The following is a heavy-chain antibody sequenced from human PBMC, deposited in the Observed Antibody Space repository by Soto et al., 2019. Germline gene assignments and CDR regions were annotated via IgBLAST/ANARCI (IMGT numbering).Heavy chain of an antibody. CDR3: ARYGRVSEQQLVRGYYGMDV. CDR2: IDPSDSYT. D-gene: IGHD6-13*01. J-gene: IGHJ6*02. CDR1: GYSFTSYW. Sequence: GASVKVSCKGSGYSFTSYWISWVRQMPGKGLEWMGRIDPSDSYTNYSPSFQGHVTISADKSISTAYLQWSSLKASDTAMYHCARYGRVSEQQLVRGYYGMDVWGQGTTVTVSS. V-gene: IGHV5-10-1*01.